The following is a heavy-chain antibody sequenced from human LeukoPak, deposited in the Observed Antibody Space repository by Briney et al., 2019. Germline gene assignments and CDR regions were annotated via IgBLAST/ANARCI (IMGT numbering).Heavy chain of an antibody. CDR2: ISSRSGDI. J-gene: IGHJ4*02. CDR1: GFTFSSYS. CDR3: ARAGILTRDY. V-gene: IGHV3-21*01. Sequence: GGSLRLSCAASGFTFSSYSMNWVRQAPGKGLEWVSSISSRSGDIYYADSVKGRFTISRDNAKNSLYLQMNSLRAEDTAVYYCARAGILTRDYWGQGTLVTVSS. D-gene: IGHD3-9*01.